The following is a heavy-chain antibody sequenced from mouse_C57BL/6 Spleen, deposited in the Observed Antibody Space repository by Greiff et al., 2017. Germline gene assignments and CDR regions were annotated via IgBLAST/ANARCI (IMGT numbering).Heavy chain of an antibody. V-gene: IGHV3-6*01. CDR2: ISYDGSN. CDR3: ARCGSSYGWFAY. D-gene: IGHD1-1*01. Sequence: EVQLVESGPGLVKPSQSLSLTCSVTGYSITSGYYWNWIRQFPGNKLEWMGYISYDGSNNYNPSLKNRISITRDTSKNQFFLKLNSVTTEDTATYYCARCGSSYGWFAYWGQGTLVTVSA. CDR1: GYSITSGYY. J-gene: IGHJ3*01.